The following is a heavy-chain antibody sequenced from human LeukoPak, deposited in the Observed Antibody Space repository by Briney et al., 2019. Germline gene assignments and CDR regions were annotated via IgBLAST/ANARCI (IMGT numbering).Heavy chain of an antibody. CDR3: TTDLSMAHFDY. CDR1: GCTFSNAW. D-gene: IGHD2/OR15-2a*01. CDR2: IKSKTDGGTT. V-gene: IGHV3-15*01. J-gene: IGHJ4*02. Sequence: PGGCLRLSCAASGCTFSNAWRSWVRQAPGKGLEWVGRIKSKTDGGTTDYAAPVKGRFTISRDDSKNTLYLQMNSLKTEDTAVYYCTTDLSMAHFDYWGQGTLVTVSS.